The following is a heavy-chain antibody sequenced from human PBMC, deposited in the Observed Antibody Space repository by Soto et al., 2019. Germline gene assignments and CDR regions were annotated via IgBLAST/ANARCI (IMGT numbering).Heavy chain of an antibody. J-gene: IGHJ4*02. V-gene: IGHV2-5*02. CDR1: RFSLSTSGVG. CDR2: IYWDDDK. CDR3: AHVYGGYDTFDY. Sequence: QITLKESGPPLVKPTQTLTLTCTFSRFSLSTSGVGVGWIRQPPGKALEWLALIYWDDDKRYSPSLKSRLTITKDTSKNQVVLTMTNMDPVDTATYYCAHVYGGYDTFDYWGQGTLVTLSS. D-gene: IGHD5-12*01.